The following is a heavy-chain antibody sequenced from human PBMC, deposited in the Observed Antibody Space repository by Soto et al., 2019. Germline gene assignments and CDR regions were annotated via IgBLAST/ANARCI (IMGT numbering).Heavy chain of an antibody. J-gene: IGHJ4*02. V-gene: IGHV1-46*01. CDR1: GYTFTSYY. D-gene: IGHD6-6*01. Sequence: VASLKVSCKASGYTFTSYYMHWVRQAPGQGLEWMGIINPSGGSTSYAQKFQGRVTMTRDTSTSTVYMELSSLRSEDTAVYYCARDPIAARPFRNFDYWGQGTLVTVSS. CDR3: ARDPIAARPFRNFDY. CDR2: INPSGGST.